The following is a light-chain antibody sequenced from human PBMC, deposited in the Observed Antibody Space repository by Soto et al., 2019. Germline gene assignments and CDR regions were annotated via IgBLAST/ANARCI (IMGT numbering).Light chain of an antibody. CDR3: SSYTSTMTNV. CDR2: DVV. V-gene: IGLV2-14*03. J-gene: IGLJ1*01. Sequence: QSLLTEPSSLFGSPGQSITIPCTGKRSDVGGFNSVSWYQLRPGTAPKLILYDVVDRPSGVSYRFSGSKSGNTASLTISGLQAADEADYFCSSYTSTMTNVFGSGTKVTVL. CDR1: RSDVGGFNS.